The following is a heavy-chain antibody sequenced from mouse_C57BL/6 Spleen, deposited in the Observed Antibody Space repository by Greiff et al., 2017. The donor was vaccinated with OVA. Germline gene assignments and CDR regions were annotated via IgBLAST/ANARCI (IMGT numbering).Heavy chain of an antibody. J-gene: IGHJ1*03. Sequence: VQLQQSGPELVKPGASVKISCKASGYSFTDYNMNWVKQSNGKSLEWIGVINHNYGTTSYNQKFKGKATLTVDQSSSTAYMQLNSLTSEDSAVYYCARGDFITTVVATRYFDVWGTGTTVTVSS. CDR2: INHNYGTT. D-gene: IGHD1-1*01. CDR3: ARGDFITTVVATRYFDV. V-gene: IGHV1-39*01. CDR1: GYSFTDYN.